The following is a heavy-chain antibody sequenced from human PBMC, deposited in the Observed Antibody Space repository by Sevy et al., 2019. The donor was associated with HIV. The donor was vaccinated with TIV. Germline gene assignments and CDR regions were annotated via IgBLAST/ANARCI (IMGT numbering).Heavy chain of an antibody. J-gene: IGHJ6*02. CDR2: ISGSARAT. Sequence: GGSLRLSCAASGFTFSSHAMAWVRQAPGKRLEWVSVISGSARATYYADSVKGRFTISRDNFQNTMYLQMNFLKADDTAVYYYARAKGSGSPYYLAMDVWGQGTTVTVSS. CDR1: GFTFSSHA. V-gene: IGHV3-23*01. D-gene: IGHD3-10*01. CDR3: ARAKGSGSPYYLAMDV.